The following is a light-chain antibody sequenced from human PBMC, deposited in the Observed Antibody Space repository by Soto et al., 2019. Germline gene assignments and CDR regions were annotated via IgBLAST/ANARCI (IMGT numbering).Light chain of an antibody. V-gene: IGKV2-30*01. CDR3: MQGTHWPPT. J-gene: IGKJ1*01. CDR2: MVS. Sequence: DVVLTQSPPSPPVTLGQPASISCRSSQSLVYRDGNTHLNWFQQRPGQSPRRLIYMVSTRDSGVPDRFSGSGSGTDFTLKISGVEAEDVGVYYCMQGTHWPPTFGQGTKVEIK. CDR1: QSLVYRDGNTH.